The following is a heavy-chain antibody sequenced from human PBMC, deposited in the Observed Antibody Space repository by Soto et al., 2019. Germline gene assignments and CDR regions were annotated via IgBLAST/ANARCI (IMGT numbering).Heavy chain of an antibody. D-gene: IGHD1-26*01. Sequence: PGVSLRLSCEASGFTFSAYCMTWVRQAPGKGLEWVANIRKGGSEKYYVDSVKGRFTISRDNAKSSLYLQMNSLTAVDTAVYYCVRGRGLDGSPYYYYYGMDVWGQGTTVTVSS. CDR2: IRKGGSEK. V-gene: IGHV3-7*03. CDR3: VRGRGLDGSPYYYYYGMDV. J-gene: IGHJ6*02. CDR1: GFTFSAYC.